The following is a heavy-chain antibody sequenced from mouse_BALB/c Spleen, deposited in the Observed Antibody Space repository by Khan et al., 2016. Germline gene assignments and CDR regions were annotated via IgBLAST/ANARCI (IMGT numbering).Heavy chain of an antibody. Sequence: QIQLVQSGPELKKPGETVKISCKASGYTFTNYGMNWVKQAPGKGLKWMGWTNTNTGEPTYAEEFKGRFAFSLETSASTAYLQINNLRSEDTATYFCARYSGYAMDYWSQGTSVTVSS. CDR3: ARYSGYAMDY. V-gene: IGHV9-3*02. D-gene: IGHD2-12*01. CDR1: GYTFTNYG. CDR2: TNTNTGEP. J-gene: IGHJ4*01.